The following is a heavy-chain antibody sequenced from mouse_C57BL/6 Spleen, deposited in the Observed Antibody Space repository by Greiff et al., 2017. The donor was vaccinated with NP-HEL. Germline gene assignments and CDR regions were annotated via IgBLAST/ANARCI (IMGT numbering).Heavy chain of an antibody. J-gene: IGHJ3*01. CDR3: ARGVIYYDYDEGFAY. V-gene: IGHV14-3*01. D-gene: IGHD2-4*01. Sequence: EVQLQESVAELVRPGASVKLSCTASGFNIKNTYMHWVKQRPEQGLEWIGRIDPANGNTKYAPKFQGKATITADTSSNTAYLQLSSLTSEDTAIYYCARGVIYYDYDEGFAYWGQGTLVTVSA. CDR1: GFNIKNTY. CDR2: IDPANGNT.